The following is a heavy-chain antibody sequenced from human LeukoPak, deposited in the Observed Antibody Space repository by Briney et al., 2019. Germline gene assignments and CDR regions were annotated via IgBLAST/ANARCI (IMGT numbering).Heavy chain of an antibody. CDR2: LYHPDST. D-gene: IGHD2-2*01. J-gene: IGHJ6*03. V-gene: IGHV4-38-2*01. Sequence: SETLSLTCGVSGYPINNAYYWVWIRQPPGRGLEWIGSLYHPDSTYYNPSLKSRVTMSVDTSRNQFSLRLSFVTAADTAVYYCARQYDSYFYYYLDLWGTGTTVTVSS. CDR1: GYPINNAYY. CDR3: ARQYDSYFYYYLDL.